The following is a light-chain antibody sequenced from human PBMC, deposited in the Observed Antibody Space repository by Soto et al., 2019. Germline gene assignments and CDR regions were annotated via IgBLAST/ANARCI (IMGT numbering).Light chain of an antibody. Sequence: QSALTQPASVSGSPGQSITISCTGTSSDVGGYNYVSWYQHHPGKAPKLMIFDVSDRPSGVSNRFSGSRSGNTASLTISGPQAEYEADYYCSPYTTGTTLVLFGGGTQLTVL. CDR2: DVS. CDR1: SSDVGGYNY. CDR3: SPYTTGTTLVL. V-gene: IGLV2-14*03. J-gene: IGLJ2*01.